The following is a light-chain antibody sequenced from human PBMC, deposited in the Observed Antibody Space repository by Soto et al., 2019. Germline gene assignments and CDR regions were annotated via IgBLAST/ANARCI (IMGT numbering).Light chain of an antibody. CDR1: QSITGF. V-gene: IGKV1-39*01. J-gene: IGKJ2*01. Sequence: DVHMTQSPSSLSASVGDRVTITCRASQSITGFLNWDQQSPGEAPNLVIFGTSNLESGVPSRFRGRGSETDFTLTISGREPADFENYLRQQSLNTPYTFGQGTKL. CDR3: QQSLNTPYT. CDR2: GTS.